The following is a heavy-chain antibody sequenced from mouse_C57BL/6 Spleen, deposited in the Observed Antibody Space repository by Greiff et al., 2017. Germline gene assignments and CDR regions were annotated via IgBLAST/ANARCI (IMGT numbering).Heavy chain of an antibody. Sequence: EVQGVESGAELVKPGASVKLSCTASGFNIKDYYMHWVKQRTEQGLEWIGRIDPEDGETKYAPKFQGKATITADTSSNTAYLQLSSLTSEDTAVYYCAIDSSGYGYYYAMDYWGQGTSVTVSS. V-gene: IGHV14-2*01. D-gene: IGHD3-2*02. CDR3: AIDSSGYGYYYAMDY. CDR1: GFNIKDYY. J-gene: IGHJ4*01. CDR2: IDPEDGET.